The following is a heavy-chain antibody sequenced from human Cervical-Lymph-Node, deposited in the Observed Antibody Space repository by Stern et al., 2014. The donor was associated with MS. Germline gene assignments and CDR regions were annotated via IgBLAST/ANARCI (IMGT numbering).Heavy chain of an antibody. Sequence: DQLVESGPGLVKPSQTLSLTCTVSGGSVGSGSYDWSWIRQPAGKGLEWIGRIYTTGSTYYNPSLKSRVSISIDTSKNQFSLKLPSVTAADTAVYYCARDKEDTNMAFRYFDNWGQGTLVTVSS. D-gene: IGHD5-18*01. J-gene: IGHJ4*02. CDR2: IYTTGST. CDR3: ARDKEDTNMAFRYFDN. V-gene: IGHV4-61*02. CDR1: GGSVGSGSYD.